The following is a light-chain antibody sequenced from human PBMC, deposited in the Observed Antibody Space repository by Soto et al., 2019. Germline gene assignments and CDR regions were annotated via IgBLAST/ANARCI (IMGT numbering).Light chain of an antibody. J-gene: IGKJ1*01. CDR1: QSISAN. Sequence: EIVMTQSPATLSVSPGDRATLSCRASQSISANLAWYQQKPGQAPRLLIYDASTRATGIPARFSGSGSGTDFTLTISGLQSEDFAVYYCQQYNNWPQTFGQGTKVDIK. V-gene: IGKV3-15*01. CDR3: QQYNNWPQT. CDR2: DAS.